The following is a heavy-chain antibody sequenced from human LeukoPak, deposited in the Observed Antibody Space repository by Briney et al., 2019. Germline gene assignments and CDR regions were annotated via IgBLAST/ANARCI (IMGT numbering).Heavy chain of an antibody. CDR1: AFTISNHW. CDR2: ITSDGSRT. Sequence: GGSRSPSWAAGAFTISNHWMDWHRQAEGRGLGWVSDITSDGSRTFYPDSVKGPFITARDTAKTTVYLQINSLTAEDPAVYDCVREGMVIPYAFDIWGQGKMVT. CDR3: VREGMVIPYAFDI. J-gene: IGHJ3*02. D-gene: IGHD2-21*01. V-gene: IGHV3-74*01.